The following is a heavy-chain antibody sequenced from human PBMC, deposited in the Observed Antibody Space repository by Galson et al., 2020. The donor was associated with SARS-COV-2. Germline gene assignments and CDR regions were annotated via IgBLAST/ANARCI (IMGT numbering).Heavy chain of an antibody. D-gene: IGHD7-27*01. CDR1: GYSFTSYW. Sequence: KIGESLKISCKGSGYSFTSYWIGWVRQMPGKGLEWMGLIYPGDSDTRYSPSFQGQVTISADKSISTAYLQWSSLKASDTAMYYCASAAGDWGAYYFDYCGQGTLVTVSS. CDR3: ASAAGDWGAYYFDY. CDR2: IYPGDSDT. J-gene: IGHJ4*02. V-gene: IGHV5-51*01.